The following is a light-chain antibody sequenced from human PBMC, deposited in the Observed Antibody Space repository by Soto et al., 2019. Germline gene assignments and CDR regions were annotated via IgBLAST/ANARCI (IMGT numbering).Light chain of an antibody. CDR1: QSVLSSSNNKNY. J-gene: IGKJ1*01. CDR2: WAS. CDR3: QQYYSTPWT. Sequence: DIVMTQSPDSLAVSLGERATINCKSSQSVLSSSNNKNYLTWYQQKLGQPPRLLIYWASTRESGVPDRFSGSGSGADFTLTINSLQAEDVAVYYCQQYYSTPWTFSQGTKVEIK. V-gene: IGKV4-1*01.